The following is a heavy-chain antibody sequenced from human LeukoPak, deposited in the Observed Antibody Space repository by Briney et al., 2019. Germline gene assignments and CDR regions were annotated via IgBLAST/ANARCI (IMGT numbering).Heavy chain of an antibody. Sequence: SETLSLTCTVSGYSIRSGYYWGWIRQPPGKGLEWIGSIYHSGSTDYNPSLESRVSISVDTSKNQVSLNLNSVTASDTAVYYCARGEPGENGSSYFDYWGQGTLVTVSS. CDR1: GYSIRSGYY. J-gene: IGHJ4*02. CDR2: IYHSGST. CDR3: ARGEPGENGSSYFDY. V-gene: IGHV4-38-2*02. D-gene: IGHD6-6*01.